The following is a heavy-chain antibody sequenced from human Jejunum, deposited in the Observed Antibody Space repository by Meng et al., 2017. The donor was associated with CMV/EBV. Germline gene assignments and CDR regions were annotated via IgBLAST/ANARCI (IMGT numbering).Heavy chain of an antibody. D-gene: IGHD3-3*01. Sequence: FTFYDYAMHWVRQPPGKGLEWVSGISWNSGKIDYADSVKCRFTISRDNAKSSLYLQMNSLKPEDTAFYYCAKPLSPYDFWSGTDYWGQGTLVTVSS. CDR2: ISWNSGKI. V-gene: IGHV3-9*01. CDR1: FTFYDYA. J-gene: IGHJ4*02. CDR3: AKPLSPYDFWSGTDY.